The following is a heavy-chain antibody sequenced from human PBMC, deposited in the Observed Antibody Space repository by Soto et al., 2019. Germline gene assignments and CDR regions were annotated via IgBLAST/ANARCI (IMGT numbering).Heavy chain of an antibody. CDR2: ISGSGGST. J-gene: IGHJ4*02. Sequence: EVQLLASGGGLVQPGGSLRLSCAASGFTFSSYAMSWVRQAPGKGLEWVSAISGSGGSTYYADSVKGRFTISRDNSKNTLYLQMNSLRAEDTAVYYCAKHTNDGLWFGEFTFDYWGLGSLVTGSS. CDR1: GFTFSSYA. CDR3: AKHTNDGLWFGEFTFDY. V-gene: IGHV3-23*01. D-gene: IGHD3-10*01.